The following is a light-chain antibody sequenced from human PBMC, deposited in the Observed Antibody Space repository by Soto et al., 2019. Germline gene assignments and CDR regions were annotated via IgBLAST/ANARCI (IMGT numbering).Light chain of an antibody. V-gene: IGLV1-40*01. J-gene: IGLJ1*01. CDR2: GNS. Sequence: QSVLTQPPSVSGAPGQRVIISCTGSSSNIGAGYDVHWYQQLPGTAPKLLIHGNSNRPSGVPDRFSGSKSGTSASLAITGLQAEDEADYYCQSYDSSLSRSRVFGSGTKLTVL. CDR1: SSNIGAGYD. CDR3: QSYDSSLSRSRV.